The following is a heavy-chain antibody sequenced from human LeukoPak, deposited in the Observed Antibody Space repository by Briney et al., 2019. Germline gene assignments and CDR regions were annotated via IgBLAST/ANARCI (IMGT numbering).Heavy chain of an antibody. D-gene: IGHD4-11*01. J-gene: IGHJ5*02. CDR1: GVTVSDAY. CDR3: AREGMTTASPDWFDP. CDR2: IKSDRDGGTA. Sequence: PGGSLRLSCAASGVTVSDAYMSWVRQAPGKGLEWIGRIKSDRDGGTADYATSLNGRFIISRKDSENTLYLQMNSLRAEDTAVYYCAREGMTTASPDWFDPWGQGTLVTVSS. V-gene: IGHV3-15*01.